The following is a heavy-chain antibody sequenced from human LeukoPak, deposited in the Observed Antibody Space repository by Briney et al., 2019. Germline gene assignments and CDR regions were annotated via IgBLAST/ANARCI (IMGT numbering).Heavy chain of an antibody. D-gene: IGHD3-16*01. CDR2: INPNSGCT. CDR1: GYTFSGHY. CDR3: ARGGLLQYYEALRRFDP. Sequence: GASVKVSCKASGYTFSGHYMHWVRQAPGQGLEWMGWINPNSGCTNYAQQFQGRVTMTRDTSISTAYMELSRLRSHDTAVYFCARGGLLQYYEALRRFDPWGQGTLVTVSS. J-gene: IGHJ5*02. V-gene: IGHV1-2*02.